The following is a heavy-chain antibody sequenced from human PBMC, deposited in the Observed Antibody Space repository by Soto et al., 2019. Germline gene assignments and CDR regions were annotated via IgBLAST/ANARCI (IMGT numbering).Heavy chain of an antibody. Sequence: ASVKVSCKTSGYTFSDHYTHWVRQAPGQGLEWMGWINPNSGGTVYAEKFQGRVTMTRDTSISTAYMELNRLNSDDTAVYYCVRGGPVAGPPSSEVYQPFDLGGYGTLVTVSS. J-gene: IGHJ4*01. CDR2: INPNSGGT. D-gene: IGHD6-19*01. CDR3: VRGGPVAGPPSSEVYQPFDL. V-gene: IGHV1-2*02. CDR1: GYTFSDHY.